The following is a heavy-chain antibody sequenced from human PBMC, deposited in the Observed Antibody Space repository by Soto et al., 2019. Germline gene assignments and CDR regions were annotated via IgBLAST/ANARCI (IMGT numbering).Heavy chain of an antibody. D-gene: IGHD3-9*01. CDR3: ASTVRNYDILTGYHSRGYFDL. J-gene: IGHJ2*01. Sequence: QVQLVQSGAEVKKPGASVKVSCKASGYTFTGYYMHWVRQAPGQGLEWMGWINPNGGGTNYAQKFQGGVHKTRDTSISTAYTARSRLRSEDTVVYYCASTVRNYDILTGYHSRGYFDLWGRGTLVTVSS. CDR1: GYTFTGYY. V-gene: IGHV1-2*02. CDR2: INPNGGGT.